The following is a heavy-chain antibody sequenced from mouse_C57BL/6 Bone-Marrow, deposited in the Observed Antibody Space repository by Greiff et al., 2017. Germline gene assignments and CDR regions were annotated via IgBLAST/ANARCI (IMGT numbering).Heavy chain of an antibody. V-gene: IGHV5-17*01. CDR2: ISSGSSTI. D-gene: IGHD1-1*02. Sequence: QVVESGGGLVKPGGSLKLSCAASGFTFSDYGMHWVRQAPEKGLEWVAYISSGSSTIYYADTVKGRFTISRDNAKHTLFLPMTSRRSEDTAMYYCARPGYGGDYWGQGTTLTVSS. CDR3: ARPGYGGDY. J-gene: IGHJ2*01. CDR1: GFTFSDYG.